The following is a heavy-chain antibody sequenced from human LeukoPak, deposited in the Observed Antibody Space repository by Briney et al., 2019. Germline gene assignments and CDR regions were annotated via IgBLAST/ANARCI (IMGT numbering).Heavy chain of an antibody. CDR1: GFTFSNYR. V-gene: IGHV3-21*01. D-gene: IGHD1-26*01. CDR2: ISSSSAYM. J-gene: IGHJ4*02. Sequence: GGSLRLSCAASGFTFSNYRMNWVRQAPGKGLEWVSSISSSSAYMSYADSLKGRFTVSRDNSKNTVYLQMNSLRDEDTAVYYCAREKRSGGTPFDYWGQGSLVTVSS. CDR3: AREKRSGGTPFDY.